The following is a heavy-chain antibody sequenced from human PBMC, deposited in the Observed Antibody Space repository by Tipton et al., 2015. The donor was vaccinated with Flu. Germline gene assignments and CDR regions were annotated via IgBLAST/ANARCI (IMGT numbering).Heavy chain of an antibody. V-gene: IGHV3-13*01. J-gene: IGHJ6*02. Sequence: SPRLSCAASGFTFSLYDIHWVRQVTGKSLEWVSAIGSAGDTHYSDSVKGRFTITRDNVKNSLYLQMSSLRVGDTAVYYCTRGPLPDSNWYNGMDIWGQGTTVTVSS. D-gene: IGHD6-13*01. CDR2: IGSAGDT. CDR1: GFTFSLYD. CDR3: TRGPLPDSNWYNGMDI.